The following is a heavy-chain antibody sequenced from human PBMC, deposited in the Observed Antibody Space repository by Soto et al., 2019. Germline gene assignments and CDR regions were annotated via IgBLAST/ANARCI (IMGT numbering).Heavy chain of an antibody. J-gene: IGHJ3*02. CDR3: AKTAGDFSGGCCYSQGFDI. V-gene: IGHV3-23*01. Sequence: EVQLLESGGGLVQPGGSLRLSCAASGFTFSSYAMSWVRQAPGKGLEWVSTISGSGGRTYYADSVKGRFTISRDKSKNTLYVEMNSLRAEDTAVYYCAKTAGDFSGGCCYSQGFDIWGQGTVVTVSS. CDR1: GFTFSSYA. D-gene: IGHD2-15*01. CDR2: ISGSGGRT.